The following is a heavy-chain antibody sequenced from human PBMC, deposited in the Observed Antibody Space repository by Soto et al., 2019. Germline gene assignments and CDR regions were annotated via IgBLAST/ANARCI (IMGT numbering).Heavy chain of an antibody. V-gene: IGHV4-59*08. Sequence: SETLSLTCTVSGDSISSYYWSWIRQPPGKGLEWIGYIYYSGSTNYNPSLKSRVTISVDTSKNQFSLKLSSVTAADTAVYYCARGVVDTAMVLYYFDYWGQGTLVTVSS. CDR2: IYYSGST. CDR3: ARGVVDTAMVLYYFDY. CDR1: GDSISSYY. D-gene: IGHD5-18*01. J-gene: IGHJ4*02.